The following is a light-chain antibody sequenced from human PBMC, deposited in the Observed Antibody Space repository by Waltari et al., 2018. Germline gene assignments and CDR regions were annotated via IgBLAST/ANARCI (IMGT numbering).Light chain of an antibody. V-gene: IGLV3-19*01. Sequence: SSDLTQAPSLSVALGQTVRITCQGDSLRRYSASWYQQRPGQAPILVLYGPDNRPSGIPDRFSGSTSGNTASLTITGAQAEDEADYYCHSRETFSTRLFGGGTRLTV. CDR3: HSRETFSTRL. J-gene: IGLJ2*01. CDR2: GPD. CDR1: SLRRYS.